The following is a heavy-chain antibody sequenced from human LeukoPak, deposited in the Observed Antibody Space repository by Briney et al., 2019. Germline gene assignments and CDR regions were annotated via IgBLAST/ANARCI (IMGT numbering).Heavy chain of an antibody. CDR1: GGSISSSSYY. J-gene: IGHJ5*02. CDR2: IYYSGST. V-gene: IGHV4-39*01. Sequence: SETLSLTCTVSGGSISSSSYYWGWIRQPPGKGLEWIGSIYYSGSTYYNPSLKSRVTISVDTSKNQFSLKLSSVTAADTAVYYCARIYCSGTSCNGEGFDPWGQGTLVTVSS. D-gene: IGHD2-2*01. CDR3: ARIYCSGTSCNGEGFDP.